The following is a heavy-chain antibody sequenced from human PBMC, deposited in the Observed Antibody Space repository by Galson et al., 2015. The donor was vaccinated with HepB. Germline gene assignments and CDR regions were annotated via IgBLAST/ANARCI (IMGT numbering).Heavy chain of an antibody. CDR2: IYYSGST. J-gene: IGHJ4*02. V-gene: IGHV4-39*07. CDR3: TRRGDPGEFDY. D-gene: IGHD3-16*01. CDR1: GGSISSSSYY. Sequence: LSLTCSVSGGSISSSSYYWGWIRQPPGKGLEWIGSIYYSGSTYYNPSLKSRVTISADKSKNQFSLKLNSVTAADTAVYYCTRRGDPGEFDYWGQGILVTVSS.